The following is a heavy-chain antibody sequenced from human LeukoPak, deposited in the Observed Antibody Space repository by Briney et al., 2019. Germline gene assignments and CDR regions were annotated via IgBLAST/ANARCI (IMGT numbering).Heavy chain of an antibody. V-gene: IGHV1-8*02. CDR1: GYTFTSYG. D-gene: IGHD1-1*01. CDR2: LNPKSGDT. J-gene: IGHJ4*02. CDR3: ARGTALSSPLEY. Sequence: ASVKVSCKASGYTFTSYGISWVRQAPGQGLEWMGWLNPKSGDTGYAQKFQGRVAMTRNTSITTAYMEVSSLTSDDTAVYYCARGTALSSPLEYWGQGTLVIVSS.